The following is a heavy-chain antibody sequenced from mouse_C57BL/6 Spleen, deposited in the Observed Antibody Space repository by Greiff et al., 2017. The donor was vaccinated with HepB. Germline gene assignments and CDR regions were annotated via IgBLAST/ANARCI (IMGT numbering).Heavy chain of an antibody. CDR1: GYTFTSYW. V-gene: IGHV1-72*01. J-gene: IGHJ3*01. CDR3: SSRAPYYDYDGWFAY. D-gene: IGHD2-4*01. CDR2: IDPNSGGT. Sequence: QVQLQQPGAELVKPGASVKLSCKASGYTFTSYWMHWVKQRPGRGLEWIGRIDPNSGGTKYNEKFKSKATLTVDKPSSTAYMQLSSLTSEDSAVYDCSSRAPYYDYDGWFAYWGQGTLVTVSS.